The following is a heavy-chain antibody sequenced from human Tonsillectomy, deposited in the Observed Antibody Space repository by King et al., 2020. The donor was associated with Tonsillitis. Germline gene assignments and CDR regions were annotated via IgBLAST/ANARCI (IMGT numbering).Heavy chain of an antibody. CDR3: ARSYDSSGYYSRHPFDI. CDR2: FGTAGDT. V-gene: IGHV3-13*01. Sequence: VQLVESGGGLVQPGGSLRLSCAASGFTFSNYDIHWVRQATGKSLEWVSGFGTAGDTYYPGSVKGRFTISRENAKNSLYLQMNSLRAGDTAVYYCARSYDSSGYYSRHPFDIWGQGTMVTVSS. J-gene: IGHJ3*02. CDR1: GFTFSNYD. D-gene: IGHD3-22*01.